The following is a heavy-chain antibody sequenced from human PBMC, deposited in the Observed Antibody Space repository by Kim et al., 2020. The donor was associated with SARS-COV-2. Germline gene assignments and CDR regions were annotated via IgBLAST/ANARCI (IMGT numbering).Heavy chain of an antibody. D-gene: IGHD2-21*01. V-gene: IGHV3-21*01. J-gene: IGHJ3*02. CDR3: ARGGLAAAGTGAYCGGDCPISRGGAFDI. Sequence: GGSLRLSCAASGFTFSSYSMNWVRQAPGKGLEWVSSISSSSSYIYYADSVKGRFTISRDNAKNSLYLQMNSLRAEDTAVYYCARGGLAAAGTGAYCGGDCPISRGGAFDIWGQGTMVTVSS. CDR2: ISSSSSYI. CDR1: GFTFSSYS.